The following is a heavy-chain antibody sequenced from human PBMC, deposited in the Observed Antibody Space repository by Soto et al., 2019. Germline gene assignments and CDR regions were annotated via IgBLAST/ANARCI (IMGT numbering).Heavy chain of an antibody. CDR2: ISLYSDGT. J-gene: IGHJ5*02. CDR1: GYTFSHYG. D-gene: IGHD2-2*01. Sequence: VKVSCKTSGYTFSHYGITWVRQAPGQPLEWLGWISLYSDGTNYAQKFQGRVSMTTDTSTTTAYMELRSLRSDDTAVYYCARVVPGAEAWFGPWGQGTLVTVSS. CDR3: ARVVPGAEAWFGP. V-gene: IGHV1-18*01.